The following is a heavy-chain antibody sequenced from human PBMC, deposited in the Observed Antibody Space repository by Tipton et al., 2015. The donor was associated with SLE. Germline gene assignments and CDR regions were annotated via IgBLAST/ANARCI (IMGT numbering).Heavy chain of an antibody. J-gene: IGHJ3*02. V-gene: IGHV4-59*12. Sequence: TLSLTCTVSGGSISSYYWSWIRQPPGKGLEWIGYIYYSGSTYYNPSLKSRVTISVDMSRNQFSLRLDSVTAADTALYYCARGEMDVFDIWGQGTVVSVSS. CDR3: ARGEMDVFDI. CDR1: GGSISSYY. CDR2: IYYSGST.